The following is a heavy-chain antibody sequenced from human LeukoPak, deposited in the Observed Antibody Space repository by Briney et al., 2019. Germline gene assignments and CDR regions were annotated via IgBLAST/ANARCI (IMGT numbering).Heavy chain of an antibody. V-gene: IGHV4-59*11. Sequence: SETLSLTCTVSGGAITSHYWTWIRQSPVKGLEWIRDIPNSGSTSYNPSLKSRVTISIDTSKNQFSLKLSSVTAADTAVYYCGRDALVGYFSYYYMDVWGKGTTVTVSS. D-gene: IGHD2-15*01. CDR3: GRDALVGYFSYYYMDV. J-gene: IGHJ6*03. CDR1: GGAITSHY. CDR2: IPNSGST.